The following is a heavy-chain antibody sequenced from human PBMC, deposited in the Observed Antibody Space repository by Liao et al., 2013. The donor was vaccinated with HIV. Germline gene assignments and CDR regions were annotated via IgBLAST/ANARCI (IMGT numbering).Heavy chain of an antibody. V-gene: IGHV4-61*02. D-gene: IGHD6-19*01. CDR2: IYTSGST. Sequence: QVQLQESGPGLVKPSQTLSLTCTVSGGSISSGSYYWSWIRQPAGKGLEWIGRIYTSGSTNYNPSLKSRVTMSVDTSKNQFSLKLSSVTAADTAVYYCARGSDWYDPPAYWGQG. CDR1: GGSISSGSYY. J-gene: IGHJ4*02. CDR3: ARGSDWYDPPAY.